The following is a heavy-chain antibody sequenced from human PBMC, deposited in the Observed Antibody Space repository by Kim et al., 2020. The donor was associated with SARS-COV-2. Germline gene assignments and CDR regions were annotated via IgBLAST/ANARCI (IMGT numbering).Heavy chain of an antibody. D-gene: IGHD7-27*01. CDR3: ARDRSTYWGGFDP. J-gene: IGHJ5*02. CDR2: IYYSGST. Sequence: SETLSLTCTVSGGPISSSSYYWGWIRQPPGKGLEWIGSIYYSGSTYYNPSLKSRVTISVDTSKNQFSLKLSSVTAADTAVYYCARDRSTYWGGFDPWGQGTLVTVSS. CDR1: GGPISSSSYY. V-gene: IGHV4-39*02.